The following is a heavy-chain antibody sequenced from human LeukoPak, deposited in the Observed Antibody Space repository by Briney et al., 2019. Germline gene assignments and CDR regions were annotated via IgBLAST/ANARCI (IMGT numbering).Heavy chain of an antibody. CDR1: GYSFTSYW. CDR2: IYPGDSDT. D-gene: IGHD3-9*01. Sequence: ESLKISCKGSGYSFTSYWIGWVRQTPGKGLEWMGIIYPGDSDTRYSPSFQGQVTISADKSISTAYLQWSSLKASDTAMYYCARFGSYYDILTGYYAAYYYGMDVWGQGTTVTVSS. V-gene: IGHV5-51*01. J-gene: IGHJ6*02. CDR3: ARFGSYYDILTGYYAAYYYGMDV.